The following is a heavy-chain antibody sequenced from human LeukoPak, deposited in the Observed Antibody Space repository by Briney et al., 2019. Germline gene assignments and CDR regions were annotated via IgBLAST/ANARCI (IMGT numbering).Heavy chain of an antibody. Sequence: GGSLRLSCAASGFTFGNAGMSWVRQAPGKGLEWVGRIKSKTDGGTTDYAAPVKGRFTISREDSKNTLYLQMNSLKTEDTAVYYCTTYVGAYSNWGDYYYYYMDVWGKGTTVTVSS. CDR2: IKSKTDGGTT. CDR3: TTYVGAYSNWGDYYYYYMDV. J-gene: IGHJ6*03. D-gene: IGHD4-11*01. CDR1: GFTFGNAG. V-gene: IGHV3-15*01.